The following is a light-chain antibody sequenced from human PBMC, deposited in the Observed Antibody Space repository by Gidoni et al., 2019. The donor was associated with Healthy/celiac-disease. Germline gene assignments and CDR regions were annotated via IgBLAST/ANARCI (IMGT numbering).Light chain of an antibody. CDR2: GAS. J-gene: IGKJ5*01. Sequence: EIVLRQSPGTLSLSTGERATLSCRASQSVRSSYLAWYQQKPGQAPSLLIYGASSRATGIPDRFSVSVSWTDFTLTIRRLEPDDFAVYYFHQYGSSPITFGQGTRLEI. CDR1: QSVRSSY. V-gene: IGKV3-20*01. CDR3: HQYGSSPIT.